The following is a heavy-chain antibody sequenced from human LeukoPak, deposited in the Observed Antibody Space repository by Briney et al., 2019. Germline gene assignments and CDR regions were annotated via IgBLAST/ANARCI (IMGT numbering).Heavy chain of an antibody. D-gene: IGHD3-16*01. CDR1: GFTFSSYG. Sequence: GGSLRLSCAASGFTFSSYGMHWVRQAPGKGLEWVAFIRYDGSNKYYADSVKGRFTISRDNSKNTLYLQMNSLRAEDTAVYYCAKDPWVYDYVPQYFDYWGQGTLVTVSS. J-gene: IGHJ4*02. CDR3: AKDPWVYDYVPQYFDY. V-gene: IGHV3-30*02. CDR2: IRYDGSNK.